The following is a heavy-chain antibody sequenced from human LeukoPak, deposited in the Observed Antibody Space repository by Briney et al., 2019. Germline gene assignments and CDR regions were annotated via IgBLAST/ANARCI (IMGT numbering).Heavy chain of an antibody. CDR1: GGSISSGGYY. Sequence: SQTLSLTCTVSGGSISSGGYYWSWIRQHPGKGLEWIGYIYYSGSTYYNPSHKSRVTISVDTSKNQFSLKLSSVTAADTAVYYCARGTIVAVDYWGQGTLVTVSS. V-gene: IGHV4-31*03. CDR3: ARGTIVAVDY. CDR2: IYYSGST. J-gene: IGHJ4*02. D-gene: IGHD2-15*01.